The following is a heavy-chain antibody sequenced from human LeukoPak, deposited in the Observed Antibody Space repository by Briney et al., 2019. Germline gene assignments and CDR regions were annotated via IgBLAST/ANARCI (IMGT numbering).Heavy chain of an antibody. V-gene: IGHV1-2*02. CDR2: INPNSGGT. D-gene: IGHD5-24*01. Sequence: ASVKVSCKASGYTFTGYYMHWVRQAPGQGLEWMGWINPNSGGTSYAQKFQGRVTMTRDTSISTAYMELSRLRSDDTAVYYCARGRRWLQLLYYYYYMDVWGKGTTVTVSS. CDR3: ARGRRWLQLLYYYYYMDV. J-gene: IGHJ6*03. CDR1: GYTFTGYY.